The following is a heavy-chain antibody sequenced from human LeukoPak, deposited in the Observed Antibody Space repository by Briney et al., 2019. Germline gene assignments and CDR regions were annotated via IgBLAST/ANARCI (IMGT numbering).Heavy chain of an antibody. J-gene: IGHJ6*03. D-gene: IGHD3-9*01. CDR1: GGSISSSSYY. V-gene: IGHV4-39*01. CDR3: ARLDYDILTGYSTIPYYMDV. Sequence: SETLSLTCTVSGGSISSSSYYWGWIRQPPGKGLEWIGSIYYSGSTYYNPSLKSRVTISVDTSKNQFSLKLSSLTAADTAVYYCARLDYDILTGYSTIPYYMDVWGKGTTVTISS. CDR2: IYYSGST.